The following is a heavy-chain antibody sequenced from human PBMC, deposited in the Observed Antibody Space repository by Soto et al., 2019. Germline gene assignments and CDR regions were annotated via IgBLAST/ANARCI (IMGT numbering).Heavy chain of an antibody. Sequence: PSETLSLTCTVSGGSISSGDYYWGWIRQPPGKGLEWIGYIYNSGSTYYNPSLKSRVTISVDRSRNQFSLKLSSVTAADTAVYYCARRYGPGFDYWGQGTLVTVSS. CDR3: ARRYGPGFDY. V-gene: IGHV4-30-2*01. CDR2: IYNSGST. J-gene: IGHJ4*02. CDR1: GGSISSGDYY. D-gene: IGHD4-17*01.